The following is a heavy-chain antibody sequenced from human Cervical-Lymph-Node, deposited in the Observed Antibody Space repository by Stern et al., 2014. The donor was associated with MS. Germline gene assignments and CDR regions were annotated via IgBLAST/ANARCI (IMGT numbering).Heavy chain of an antibody. D-gene: IGHD3-10*01. V-gene: IGHV4-30-4*01. J-gene: IGHJ3*01. CDR2: IYFSGAT. CDR1: GGSITSGDYY. Sequence: QVQLQESGPGLVKPSQTLSLTCSVSGGSITSGDYYWSWIRQPPGKGLEWVGYIYFSGATDYNPSLKSRVTISLDTSKNQFSLRLTSLTAADTAVYYCARGWTSGIPDDTWGQGTLVTVSS. CDR3: ARGWTSGIPDDT.